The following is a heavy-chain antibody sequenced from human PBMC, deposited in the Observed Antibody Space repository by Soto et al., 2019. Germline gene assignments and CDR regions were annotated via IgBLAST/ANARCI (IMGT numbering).Heavy chain of an antibody. CDR1: GDFIGRGGNS. J-gene: IGHJ5*02. CDR3: ARSLSSSSGYFDP. V-gene: IGHV4-30-4*01. D-gene: IGHD6-6*01. Sequence: QVHLQESGPGLLKPSQTLSLTCDVSGDFIGRGGNSWIWMPKLPGKGLEYIGYFYKTGKTYYNPSLKSRPLITLHTSKTQFFLILTSVTAADTAMYYSARSLSSSSGYFDPWGQGTLVTVSS. CDR2: FYKTGKT.